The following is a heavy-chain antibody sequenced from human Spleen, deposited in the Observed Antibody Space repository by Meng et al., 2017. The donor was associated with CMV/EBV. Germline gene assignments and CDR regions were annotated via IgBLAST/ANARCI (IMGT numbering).Heavy chain of an antibody. J-gene: IGHJ4*02. V-gene: IGHV4-34*01. CDR1: GGSSSGYY. CDR2: ISRSRGT. CDR3: AREDEQQLPFDY. D-gene: IGHD6-13*01. Sequence: SETLSLTCGVFGGSSSGYYWTWVRQPPGKGLEWIGDISRSRGTNYNPSLKSRVSMSVDTSKNQFSLKLSSVTAADTAVYYCAREDEQQLPFDYWGQGTLVTVSS.